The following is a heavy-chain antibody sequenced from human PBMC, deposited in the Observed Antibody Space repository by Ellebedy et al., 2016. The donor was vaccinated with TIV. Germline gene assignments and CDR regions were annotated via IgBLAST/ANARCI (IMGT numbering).Heavy chain of an antibody. CDR1: GFDFSTYS. D-gene: IGHD3-10*01. V-gene: IGHV3-48*02. CDR2: IRSSSSII. Sequence: GESLKISCVVSGFDFSTYSMSWVRQAPGKGLEWVSYIRSSSSIINYADSVNGRFTISRDNAKNSLYLQMNSLREEDTAVYYCTRDYKECAMDVWGQGTTVTVSS. CDR3: TRDYKECAMDV. J-gene: IGHJ6*02.